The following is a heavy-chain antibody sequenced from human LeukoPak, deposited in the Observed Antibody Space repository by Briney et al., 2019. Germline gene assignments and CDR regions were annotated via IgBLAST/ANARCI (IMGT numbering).Heavy chain of an antibody. CDR2: IIPIFGTT. CDR1: GGTFNTYA. J-gene: IGHJ4*02. D-gene: IGHD2-2*01. Sequence: ASVKVSCKTSGGTFNTYAITWVRQAPGQGLEWMGGIIPIFGTTNYAQKFQGRVTITADESTSTAYMELSSLRSEDTAVYYCTREHCSATSCWGQLNFDYWGQGTLVTVSS. V-gene: IGHV1-69*13. CDR3: TREHCSATSCWGQLNFDY.